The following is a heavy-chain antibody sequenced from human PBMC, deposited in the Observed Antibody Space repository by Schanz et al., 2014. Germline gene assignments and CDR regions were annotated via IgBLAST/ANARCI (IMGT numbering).Heavy chain of an antibody. CDR1: GFTFSIYG. Sequence: VYLVESGGDLVKPGGSLRLSCAASGFTFSIYGMSWVRQAPGKGLEWVSLIDYAGSTNYADSVKGRMTVSRDTSKNALLLQMNILRAEDTAVYYCASPPISVAGRLADYWGQGILVAVSS. CDR3: ASPPISVAGRLADY. D-gene: IGHD6-19*01. J-gene: IGHJ4*02. V-gene: IGHV3-66*01. CDR2: IDYAGST.